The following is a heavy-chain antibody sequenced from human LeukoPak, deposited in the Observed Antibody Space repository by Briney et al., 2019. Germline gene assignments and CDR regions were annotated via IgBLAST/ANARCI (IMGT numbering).Heavy chain of an antibody. CDR3: AHRNSDYRAFDI. D-gene: IGHD4-11*01. V-gene: IGHV2-5*01. CDR2: IYWNDDK. Sequence: SGPTLVKPTQTLTLTCTFSGFSLSTSGMYVGWIRQPAGKALEWLALIYWNDDKRYSPSLKGRLTITKDTSKNQVVLTMTNMDPVDTATYYCAHRNSDYRAFDIWGQGTMVTVSS. CDR1: GFSLSTSGMY. J-gene: IGHJ3*02.